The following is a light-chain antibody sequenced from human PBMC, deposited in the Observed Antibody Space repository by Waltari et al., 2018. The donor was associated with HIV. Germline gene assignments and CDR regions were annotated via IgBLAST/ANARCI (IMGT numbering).Light chain of an antibody. CDR3: QTWGAGIVV. CDR2: LNSDGSH. V-gene: IGLV4-69*01. J-gene: IGLJ2*01. Sequence: QLVLTQSPSASASLGASVKLTGTLSSAHSIYAIAWHQQQPEQGPRYLMKLNSDGSHRKGDGIPDRFSGSASGAERYLTISNVQSEDEGTYYCQTWGAGIVVFGGGTRLSVL. CDR1: SAHSIYA.